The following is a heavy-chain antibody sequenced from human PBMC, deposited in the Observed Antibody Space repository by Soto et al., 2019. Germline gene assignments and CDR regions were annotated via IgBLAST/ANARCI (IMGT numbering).Heavy chain of an antibody. J-gene: IGHJ4*02. CDR1: GFSLSTSGVG. V-gene: IGHV2-5*02. Sequence: SGPTLVNPTQTLTLTCTFSGFSLSTSGVGVGWIRQPPGKALEWLASIYWDDDKRYSPSLKSRLTITKDTSKNQVVVTMTNMDPVDTATYYCTRFHDISGFYYVYFDYWGQGTLVTVSS. CDR2: IYWDDDK. CDR3: TRFHDISGFYYVYFDY. D-gene: IGHD3-22*01.